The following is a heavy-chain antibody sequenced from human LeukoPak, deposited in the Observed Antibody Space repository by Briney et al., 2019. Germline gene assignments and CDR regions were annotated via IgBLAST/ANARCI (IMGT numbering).Heavy chain of an antibody. CDR1: GFTFSSYS. V-gene: IGHV3-48*01. D-gene: IGHD5-18*01. Sequence: PGGSLRLSCAASGFTFSSYSMNWVRQAPGKGLEWVSYISSSSSTIYYADSVKGRFTISRDNAKNSLYLQMNSLRAEDTAVYYCAREAWGRGYSYVNWFDPWGQGTLVTVSS. CDR3: AREAWGRGYSYVNWFDP. J-gene: IGHJ5*02. CDR2: ISSSSSTI.